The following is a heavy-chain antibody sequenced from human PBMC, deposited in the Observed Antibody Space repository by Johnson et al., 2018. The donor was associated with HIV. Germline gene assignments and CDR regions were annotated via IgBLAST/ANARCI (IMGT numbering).Heavy chain of an antibody. J-gene: IGHJ3*02. CDR3: ARAEIYEGRVGDFAFDI. CDR1: GFTFSNAW. CDR2: IRWDGAIT. Sequence: VQLVESGGDFIKPGGSLRLSCAASGFTFSNAWMSWVRQAPGKGLEWVSLIRWDGAITHYADSVKGRVNISRDNSRNSGYLQRKRRRPEDTALYYCARAEIYEGRVGDFAFDIWGRGTMGTVSS. V-gene: IGHV3-43D*03. D-gene: IGHD3-10*01.